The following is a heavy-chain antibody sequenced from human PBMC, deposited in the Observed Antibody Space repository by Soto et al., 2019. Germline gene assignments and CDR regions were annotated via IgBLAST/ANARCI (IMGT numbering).Heavy chain of an antibody. Sequence: QVQLVQSGAEVKKPGSSVKVSCKASGGTFSSYAISWVRQAPGQGLEWMGGIIPIFGTANYAQKFQGRVTITADDSTSTAYMELSSLRAEDTAVYYCARERPYCSGGSCYSEWFDYGGQGTLVTVSS. CDR3: ARERPYCSGGSCYSEWFDY. V-gene: IGHV1-69*01. J-gene: IGHJ4*02. D-gene: IGHD2-15*01. CDR1: GGTFSSYA. CDR2: IIPIFGTA.